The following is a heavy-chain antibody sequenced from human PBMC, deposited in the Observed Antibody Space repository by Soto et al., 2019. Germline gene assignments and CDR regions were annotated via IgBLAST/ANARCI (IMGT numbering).Heavy chain of an antibody. V-gene: IGHV3-23*01. D-gene: IGHD2-21*02. CDR1: GFTFSSYA. J-gene: IGHJ4*02. CDR2: ISGSGGST. CDR3: TRDWGPYYFDY. Sequence: EVQLLESGGGLVQPGGSLRLSCAASGFTFSSYAMSWVRQAPGKGLECVSAISGSGGSTYYADSVKGRFTISRDNSKNTLYLQMNSLRAEDTAVYYCTRDWGPYYFDYWGQGTLVTVSS.